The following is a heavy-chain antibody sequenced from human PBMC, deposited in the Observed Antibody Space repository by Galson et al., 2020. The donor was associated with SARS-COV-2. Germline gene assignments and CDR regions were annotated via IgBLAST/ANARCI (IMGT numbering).Heavy chain of an antibody. CDR3: ARENGGGSYSDWYFDL. D-gene: IGHD1-26*01. J-gene: IGHJ2*01. CDR1: GYTFTSYD. CDR2: MNANSGNT. Sequence: ASVKVSCKASGYTFTSYDINWVRQATGQGLEWMGWMNANSGNTGYAQKLQGRVTMTRNTSISTAYMELSSLRSEDTAVYYCARENGGGSYSDWYFDLWGRGTLVTVSS. V-gene: IGHV1-8*01.